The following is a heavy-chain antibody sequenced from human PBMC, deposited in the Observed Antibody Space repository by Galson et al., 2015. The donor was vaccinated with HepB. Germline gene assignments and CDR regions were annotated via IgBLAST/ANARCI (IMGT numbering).Heavy chain of an antibody. J-gene: IGHJ3*02. D-gene: IGHD1-26*01. CDR1: GFTFNTYT. CDR3: AKDLTWELLSHAFDI. Sequence: SLRLSCAASGFTFNTYTMSWVRQAPGKGLEWVSAIRSGGDDTYYADSVEGRFTISRDDSKNTLFLQINSLRAEDTAVYYCAKDLTWELLSHAFDIWGQGTMVTVSS. CDR2: IRSGGDDT. V-gene: IGHV3-23*01.